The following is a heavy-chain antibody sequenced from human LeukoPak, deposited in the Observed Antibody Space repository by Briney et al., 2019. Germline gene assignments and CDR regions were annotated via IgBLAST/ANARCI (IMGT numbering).Heavy chain of an antibody. J-gene: IGHJ6*02. V-gene: IGHV4-59*12. CDR3: ARGSDIVVVPAAIEYYYYGMDV. Sequence: SETLSLTCTVSGGSISSYYWSWIRQPPGKGLEWIGYIYYSGSTNYNPSLKSRVTISVDTSKNQFSLKLSSVTAADTAVYYCARGSDIVVVPAAIEYYYYGMDVWGQGTTVTVSS. CDR2: IYYSGST. D-gene: IGHD2-2*01. CDR1: GGSISSYY.